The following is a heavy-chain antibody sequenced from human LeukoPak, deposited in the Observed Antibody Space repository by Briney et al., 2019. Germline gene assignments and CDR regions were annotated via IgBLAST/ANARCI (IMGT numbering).Heavy chain of an antibody. V-gene: IGHV3-7*01. CDR2: MNLDGSEK. Sequence: GGSLRLSCAASGYTFSSYWMTWVRQAPGKGLEWVANMNLDGSEKYYVDSVKGRFIISRDNAKNSLFLQMNSLIAEDTAVYYCARDDGFSCYSYWGQGTLVTVSS. CDR3: ARDDGFSCYSY. J-gene: IGHJ4*02. CDR1: GYTFSSYW. D-gene: IGHD3/OR15-3a*01.